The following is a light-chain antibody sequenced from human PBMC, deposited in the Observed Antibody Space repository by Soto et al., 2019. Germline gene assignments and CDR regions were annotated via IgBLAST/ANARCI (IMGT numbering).Light chain of an antibody. J-gene: IGKJ2*01. Sequence: AIRMTQSPSSFSASTGDRVTITCRASQGISSYLAWYQQKPGKAPKLLVYAACTLQYGVPSRFSGSGSGTDLTLTISCLQSEDFATYFCQQYYTYPQSFGQGTKLEIK. CDR1: QGISSY. CDR2: AAC. V-gene: IGKV1-8*01. CDR3: QQYYTYPQS.